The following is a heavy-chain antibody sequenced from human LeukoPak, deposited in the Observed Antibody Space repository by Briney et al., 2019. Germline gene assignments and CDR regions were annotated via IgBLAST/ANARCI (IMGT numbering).Heavy chain of an antibody. CDR3: VRGVGVSRFNYLDP. CDR1: GFTFSSYG. V-gene: IGHV3-33*08. J-gene: IGHJ5*02. CDR2: IWYDASNK. D-gene: IGHD1-7*01. Sequence: GGSLRLSCAASGFTFSSYGMHWVRQAPGKGLEWVAVIWYDASNKYYADSVKGRFTISRDNSKNTLYLQMNSLRDDDTAVYHCVRGVGVSRFNYLDPWGQGTLVIVSS.